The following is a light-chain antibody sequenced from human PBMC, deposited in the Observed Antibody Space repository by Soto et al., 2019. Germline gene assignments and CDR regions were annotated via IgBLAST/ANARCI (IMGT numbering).Light chain of an antibody. CDR3: QQYGSSPPYT. Sequence: EIVLTQSPHTLSLSPGERATLSCRATQSVSSRYLAWYQQKAGQAPRLLIYGASSRATGIPDRFSGSGSGTDFTLTISRREPDYFAMYYCQQYGSSPPYTFGQGTKLEIK. CDR1: QSVSSRY. J-gene: IGKJ2*01. CDR2: GAS. V-gene: IGKV3-20*01.